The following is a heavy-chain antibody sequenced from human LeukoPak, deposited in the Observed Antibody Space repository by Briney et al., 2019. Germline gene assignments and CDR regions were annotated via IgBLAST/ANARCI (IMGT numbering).Heavy chain of an antibody. CDR3: ARHSRDPRSGPSFDY. J-gene: IGHJ4*02. CDR2: IYYSGST. Sequence: SETLSLTCTVSGCSISSSSYYWGWIRQPPGKGLEWIGSIYYSGSTYYNPSLKSRVTISVDTSKNQFSLKLSSVTAADTTMYYCARHSRDPRSGPSFDYWGQGTLVTVSS. V-gene: IGHV4-39*01. D-gene: IGHD2-15*01. CDR1: GCSISSSSYY.